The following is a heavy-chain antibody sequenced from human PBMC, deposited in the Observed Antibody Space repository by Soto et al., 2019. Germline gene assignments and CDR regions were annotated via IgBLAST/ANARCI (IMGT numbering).Heavy chain of an antibody. CDR1: GFTVSSSE. D-gene: IGHD3-16*01. CDR2: INEDGTT. V-gene: IGHV3-48*03. J-gene: IGHJ6*02. CDR3: SRDKGERVAYGMDV. Sequence: PGGSLRLSCTASGFTVSSSEMNWVRQAPGKGLEWVSYINEDGTTFYADSVKGRFSISRDSAENPLFLQMNSLRADDTAVYYCSRDKGERVAYGMDVWGQGTTVTVSS.